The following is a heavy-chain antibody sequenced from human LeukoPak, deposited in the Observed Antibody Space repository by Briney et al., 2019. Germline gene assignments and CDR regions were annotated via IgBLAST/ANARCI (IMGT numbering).Heavy chain of an antibody. V-gene: IGHV3-23*01. J-gene: IGHJ4*02. CDR3: TRAPLGGYSGYDPDY. Sequence: GGTLRLSCVDSGFSFLNYGMSWVRDAPGKGLEWVLAISDNGGATYYADSVQGGFTNSRDNSKNTLYLQMNSLNTEDTAVYYCTRAPLGGYSGYDPDYWGQGTLVTVSS. D-gene: IGHD5-12*01. CDR2: ISDNGGAT. CDR1: GFSFLNYG.